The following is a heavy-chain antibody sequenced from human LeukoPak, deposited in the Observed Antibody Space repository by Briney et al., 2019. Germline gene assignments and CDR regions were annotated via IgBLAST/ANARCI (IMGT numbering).Heavy chain of an antibody. CDR2: INHSGST. CDR1: GGSFSGYY. J-gene: IGHJ4*02. V-gene: IGHV4-34*01. Sequence: SETLSLTRALYGGSFSGYYWSWIRQPPRKGLEWIGEINHSGSTNYNPSLKPRVTISVDTSKNQFSLKLSSVTAADTAVYCCARGRSSSAPHFDYWGQGTLVTVSS. D-gene: IGHD6-6*01. CDR3: ARGRSSSAPHFDY.